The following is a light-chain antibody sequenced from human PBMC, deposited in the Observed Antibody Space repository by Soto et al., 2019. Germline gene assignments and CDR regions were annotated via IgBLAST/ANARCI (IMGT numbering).Light chain of an antibody. CDR3: GSWDSSLSAYV. CDR2: DDD. CDR1: SSNIGGNS. J-gene: IGLJ1*01. V-gene: IGLV1-51*01. Sequence: QYVLAQPPSVSAAPGQSVTITCSGSSSNIGGNSVSWYQQLPGTAPKLLIDDDDKRPSGIPDRFSGSKSGTSATLGITGFQTGDEADYYCGSWDSSLSAYVFGTGTKVTVL.